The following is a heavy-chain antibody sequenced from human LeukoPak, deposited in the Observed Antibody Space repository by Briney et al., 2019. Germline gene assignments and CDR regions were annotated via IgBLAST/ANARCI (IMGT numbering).Heavy chain of an antibody. J-gene: IGHJ4*02. V-gene: IGHV4-38-2*02. D-gene: IGHD2-15*01. CDR3: ARDRGVAYCSGGSCLTPPYDY. Sequence: SQTLSLTCTVSGGSISSGYYWGWIRQPPGKGLEWIGSIYHSGNTYYNPSLKSRVTISVDTSKNQFSLKLSSATAADTAVYYCARDRGVAYCSGGSCLTPPYDYWGQGTLVTVSS. CDR1: GGSISSGYY. CDR2: IYHSGNT.